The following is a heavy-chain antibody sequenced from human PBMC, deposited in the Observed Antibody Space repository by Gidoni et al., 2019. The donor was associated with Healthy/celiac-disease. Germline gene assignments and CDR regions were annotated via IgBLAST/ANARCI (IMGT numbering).Heavy chain of an antibody. D-gene: IGHD6-13*01. Sequence: EVQLVESGGGLVQPGRSLRLSCTASGFTFGDYAMSWFRQAPGKGLEWVGFIRSKAYGGTTEYAASVKGRFTISRDDSKSIAYLQMNSLKTEDTAVYYCTRDDSSSSFDYWGQGTLVTVSS. V-gene: IGHV3-49*03. CDR1: GFTFGDYA. CDR2: IRSKAYGGTT. J-gene: IGHJ4*02. CDR3: TRDDSSSSFDY.